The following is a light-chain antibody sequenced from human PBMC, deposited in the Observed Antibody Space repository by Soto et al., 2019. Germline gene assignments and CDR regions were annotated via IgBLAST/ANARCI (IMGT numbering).Light chain of an antibody. CDR2: DVS. J-gene: IGLJ1*01. CDR3: SSYTSTSSYV. CDR1: SSDVGGYNY. Sequence: QSALTQPASVSGSPGQSITISCTGTSSDVGGYNYVSWYQQHPGKAPKLMIYDVSNRPSGLSNRFSGSKSGNTASLTISGLQADDDADYYCSSYTSTSSYVFGTGTKLTVL. V-gene: IGLV2-14*01.